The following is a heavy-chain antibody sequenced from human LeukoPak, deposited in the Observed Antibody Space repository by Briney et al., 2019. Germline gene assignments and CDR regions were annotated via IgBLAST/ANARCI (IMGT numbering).Heavy chain of an antibody. J-gene: IGHJ4*02. Sequence: SETLSLTCTVSGGSISSGSYYWSWIRQPAGKGLEWIGRIYTSGGTNYNPSLKSRVTISVDTSKNQFSLKLSSVTAADTAVYYCARLPAGSSNLDYWAREPWSPSPQ. V-gene: IGHV4-61*02. CDR2: IYTSGGT. CDR3: ARLPAGSSNLDY. CDR1: GGSISSGSYY. D-gene: IGHD6-19*01.